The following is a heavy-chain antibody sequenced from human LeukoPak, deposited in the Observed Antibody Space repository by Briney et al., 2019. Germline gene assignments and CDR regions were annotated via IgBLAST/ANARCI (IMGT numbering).Heavy chain of an antibody. J-gene: IGHJ2*01. CDR1: GFTFDDYG. D-gene: IGHD1-1*01. CDR2: INSDGSST. Sequence: QPGGSLRLSCAASGFTFDDYGMSWVRQAPGKRLVWVARINSDGSSTTYADSVEGRFTISRDNTKSMLYLQMHSLRVDDSAVYFCTRTTTTADWYFDLWGRGTLVTVSS. V-gene: IGHV3-74*01. CDR3: TRTTTTADWYFDL.